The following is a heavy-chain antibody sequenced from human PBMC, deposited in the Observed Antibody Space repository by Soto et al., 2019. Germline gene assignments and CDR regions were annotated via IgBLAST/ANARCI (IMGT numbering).Heavy chain of an antibody. CDR3: ARDLPAAEDY. CDR1: GFTFSRYW. D-gene: IGHD6-25*01. Sequence: EVQLVASGGGLVQPGGSLRLSCAASGFTFSRYWMHWVRQAPGKGLVWVSHINSDGSSTNYADSVKGRFTISRDNAKNTLYLQVNSLRPEDTAVYYCARDLPAAEDYWGQGTLVTVSS. CDR2: INSDGSST. J-gene: IGHJ4*02. V-gene: IGHV3-74*01.